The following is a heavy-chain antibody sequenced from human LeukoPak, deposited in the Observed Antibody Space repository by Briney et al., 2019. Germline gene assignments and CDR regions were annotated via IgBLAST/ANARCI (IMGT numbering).Heavy chain of an antibody. CDR1: GFTFGIYG. CDR3: ARDSTTPDDYGDYLYDAFDI. Sequence: GGFLRLSCSAPGFTFGIYGLNWVRQAPWKGLEWVLSISSSSSYIYYAYSVKGRFTISRDNAKNSLYLQMNSLRAEDTAVYYCARDSTTPDDYGDYLYDAFDIWGQGTMVTVSS. CDR2: ISSSSSYI. J-gene: IGHJ3*02. V-gene: IGHV3-21*01. D-gene: IGHD4-17*01.